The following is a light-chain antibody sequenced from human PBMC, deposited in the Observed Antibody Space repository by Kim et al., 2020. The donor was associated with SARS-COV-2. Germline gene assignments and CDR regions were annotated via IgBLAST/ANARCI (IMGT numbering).Light chain of an antibody. CDR2: GAS. J-gene: IGKJ1*01. V-gene: IGKV3-20*01. Sequence: APGERATLSCRASQSVSSTYLAWYQQKPGQAPRLLIYGASSRANGIPDRFSGSGSGTDFTLTIIRLDPEDFAVYYCQQYDSSPRTFGQGTKVDIK. CDR3: QQYDSSPRT. CDR1: QSVSSTY.